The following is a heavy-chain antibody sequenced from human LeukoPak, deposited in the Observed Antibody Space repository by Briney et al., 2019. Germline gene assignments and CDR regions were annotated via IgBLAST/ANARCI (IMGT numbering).Heavy chain of an antibody. J-gene: IGHJ4*02. CDR3: ARGYSSSWNYFDY. CDR2: VFDSGGT. Sequence: PSETLSLTCTVSGGSISNYWWSWIRQPPGRGLEWIGYVFDSGGTNYNPSLKSRVTISVDTSKRQFSLKLSSVTAADTAVYYCARGYSSSWNYFDYWGQGTLVTVSS. CDR1: GGSISNYW. D-gene: IGHD6-13*01. V-gene: IGHV4-59*01.